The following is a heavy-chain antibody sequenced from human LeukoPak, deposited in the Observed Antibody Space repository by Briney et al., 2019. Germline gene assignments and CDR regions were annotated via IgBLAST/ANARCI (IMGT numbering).Heavy chain of an antibody. D-gene: IGHD6-19*01. V-gene: IGHV3-23*01. CDR3: AKGSDDSSGWNRPYYFYY. J-gene: IGHJ4*02. CDR2: ISGSGGST. CDR1: GFIVSTNY. Sequence: GGSLRLSCAASGFIVSTNYMSWVRQAPGKGLEWVSGISGSGGSTYYADSVKGRFTISRDNSKNTLYLQMNSLRAEDTAVYYCAKGSDDSSGWNRPYYFYYWGQVTLVAVSA.